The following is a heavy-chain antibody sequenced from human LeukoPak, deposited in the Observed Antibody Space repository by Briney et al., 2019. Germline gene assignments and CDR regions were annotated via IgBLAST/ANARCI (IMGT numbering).Heavy chain of an antibody. D-gene: IGHD1-26*01. CDR1: GFTFSSYG. CDR2: ISYDGSNK. J-gene: IGHJ4*02. V-gene: IGHV3-30*18. Sequence: GGSLRLSCAASGFTFSSYGMHWVRQAPGKGLEWVAVISYDGSNKYYADSVKGRFTFSRDNSKNTLYLQMTSLRAEDTAVYYCAKDKSGEFDYWGQGTLVTVSS. CDR3: AKDKSGEFDY.